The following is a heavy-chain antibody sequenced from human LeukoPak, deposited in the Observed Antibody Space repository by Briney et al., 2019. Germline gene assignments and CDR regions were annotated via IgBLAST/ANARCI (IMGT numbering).Heavy chain of an antibody. Sequence: GGSLRLSCAASGFTFSSYAMSWVRQAPGKGLEWVSTVTGSGRTTYYADSVKGRFTIYRDNSKNTLYLQMNSLRAEDTAVYYCAKHTPLTGYSTDWSSNYFDYWGQGTLVTVSS. D-gene: IGHD6-19*01. J-gene: IGHJ4*02. CDR1: GFTFSSYA. V-gene: IGHV3-23*01. CDR2: VTGSGRTT. CDR3: AKHTPLTGYSTDWSSNYFDY.